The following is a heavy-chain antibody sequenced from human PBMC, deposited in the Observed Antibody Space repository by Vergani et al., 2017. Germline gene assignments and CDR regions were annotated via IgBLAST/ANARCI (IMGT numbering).Heavy chain of an antibody. D-gene: IGHD3-22*01. CDR3: TKAGQYDSDNFHCS. V-gene: IGHV3-30*02. J-gene: IGHJ4*03. CDR2: IRYDGTKR. CDR1: GFTFRIYG. Sequence: QVQLVESGGGVVQPGGSLRLSCIASGFTFRIYGMHWVRQAPGKGLEWVAFIRYDGTKRFYGDSVKGRFTISRDNSQTTVFLQMNSLRADDSAVYYCTKAGQYDSDNFHCSWGQGALVTVAS.